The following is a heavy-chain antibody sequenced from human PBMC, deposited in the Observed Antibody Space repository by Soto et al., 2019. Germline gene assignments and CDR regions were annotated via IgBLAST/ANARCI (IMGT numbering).Heavy chain of an antibody. D-gene: IGHD3-22*01. CDR1: NGSISPYY. CDR2: IYYAGSF. V-gene: IGHV4-59*08. CDR3: ERLGGYYQALDS. J-gene: IGHJ4*02. Sequence: SETLSLTCTVSNGSISPYYWSWIRQSPGKGLEWIGYIYYAGSFTYNPSLKSRVTISLNTSKNEVSLRLTSVTAADTAVYYCERLGGYYQALDSCGQXTLVTVSS.